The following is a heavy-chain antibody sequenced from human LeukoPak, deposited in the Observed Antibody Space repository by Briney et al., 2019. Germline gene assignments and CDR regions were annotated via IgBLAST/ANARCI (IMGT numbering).Heavy chain of an antibody. CDR3: ARDERGGYYDSGNNWFDP. V-gene: IGHV4-39*07. Sequence: PSETLSLTCTVSGGSISSSSYYWGWIRQPPGKGLEWIGSIYYSGSTYYNPSLKSRVTISVDTSKNQFSLKLSSVTAADTAVYYCARDERGGYYDSGNNWFDPWGQGTLVTVSS. J-gene: IGHJ5*02. D-gene: IGHD3-22*01. CDR2: IYYSGST. CDR1: GGSISSSSYY.